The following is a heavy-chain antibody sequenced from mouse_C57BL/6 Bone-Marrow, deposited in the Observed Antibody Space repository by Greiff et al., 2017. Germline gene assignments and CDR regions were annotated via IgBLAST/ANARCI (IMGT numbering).Heavy chain of an antibody. J-gene: IGHJ1*03. CDR2: ISNGGGST. D-gene: IGHD1-1*01. CDR3: ARHITTVVATRYFDV. CDR1: GFTFSDYY. V-gene: IGHV5-12*01. Sequence: EVMLVESGGGLVQPGGSLKLSCAASGFTFSDYYMYWVRQTPEKRLEWVAYISNGGGSTYYPDTVKGRFTISRDKAKNTLYLQMSRLKSEDTAMYYCARHITTVVATRYFDVWGTGTTVTVSS.